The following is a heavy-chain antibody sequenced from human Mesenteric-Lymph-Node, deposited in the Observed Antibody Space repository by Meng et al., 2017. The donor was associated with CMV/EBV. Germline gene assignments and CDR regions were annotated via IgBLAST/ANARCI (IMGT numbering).Heavy chain of an antibody. D-gene: IGHD6-13*01. CDR1: SIRSRPYD. V-gene: IGHV4-39*01. CDR3: ARHTSGYTSTWYGDY. J-gene: IGHJ4*02. Sequence: SIRSRPYDWRRVRQPPGTGPGWIGSIDASGRTHQPPSLKSRLDLSLDTSKNQFALKLSSVTAAYTAVYYCARHTSGYTSTWYGDYWGQGTLVTVSS. CDR2: IDASGRT.